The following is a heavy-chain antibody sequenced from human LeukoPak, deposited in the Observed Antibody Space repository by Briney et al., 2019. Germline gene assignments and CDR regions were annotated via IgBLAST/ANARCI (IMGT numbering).Heavy chain of an antibody. J-gene: IGHJ4*02. CDR1: GFTYSTYW. CDR3: ARDDAAAGIIFDY. CDR2: INNDGSRT. V-gene: IGHV3-74*01. Sequence: QSGGSLRLSCAASGFTYSTYWMHWVRHVPGKGLVWVSRINNDGSRTNYADSVKGRFTISRDNAKNTVFLQMNSLRVEDTAVYYCARDDAAAGIIFDYWGQGTLVTDSS. D-gene: IGHD6-13*01.